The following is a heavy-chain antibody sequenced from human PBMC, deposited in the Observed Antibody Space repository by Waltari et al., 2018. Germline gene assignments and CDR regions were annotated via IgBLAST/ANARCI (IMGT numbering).Heavy chain of an antibody. J-gene: IGHJ5*02. V-gene: IGHV1-3*01. Sequence: QVQLVQSGAAVKKPGASVKVSCKASGYTFTSYAIHWVRQAPGQSLEWMGWINAGNGNTKYSQKFQGRVTITSDTSATTAYMELSSLRSEDTAVYYCARVGGGVWFDPWGQGTLVTVSS. CDR3: ARVGGGVWFDP. CDR1: GYTFTSYA. D-gene: IGHD3-10*01. CDR2: INAGNGNT.